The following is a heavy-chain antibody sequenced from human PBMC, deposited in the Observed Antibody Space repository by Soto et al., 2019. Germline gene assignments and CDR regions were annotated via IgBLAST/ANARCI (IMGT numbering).Heavy chain of an antibody. D-gene: IGHD6-19*01. V-gene: IGHV2-5*02. Sequence: QITLKESGPTLVTPTQTLTLTCTFSGFSLSTSGVGVGWFRQPPGKALEWLTLIYWDDDNHYSPSLQSSLSITKDTPKNQVVLTMTHMDPVDTATYYCAHGSGWLFDFWGQGALVTVSS. CDR1: GFSLSTSGVG. CDR3: AHGSGWLFDF. CDR2: IYWDDDN. J-gene: IGHJ4*02.